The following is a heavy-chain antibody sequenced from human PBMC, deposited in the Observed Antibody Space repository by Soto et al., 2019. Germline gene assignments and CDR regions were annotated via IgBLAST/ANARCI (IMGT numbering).Heavy chain of an antibody. V-gene: IGHV1-69*13. D-gene: IGHD2-15*01. CDR1: GCTFSSYA. CDR2: IIPIFGTA. Sequence: AVKVSCKASGCTFSSYAISWVRQPPGQGLEWMGGIIPIFGTANYAQKFQGRVTITADESTSTAYMELSSLRSEDTAVYYCARDWFRGGSPTLNPYYYYGMDVWGQGTTVTVSS. CDR3: ARDWFRGGSPTLNPYYYYGMDV. J-gene: IGHJ6*02.